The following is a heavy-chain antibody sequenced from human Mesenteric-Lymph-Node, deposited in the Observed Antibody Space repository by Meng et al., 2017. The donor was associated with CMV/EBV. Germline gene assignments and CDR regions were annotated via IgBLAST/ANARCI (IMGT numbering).Heavy chain of an antibody. CDR3: AKEAVVVPAAIYLPRIAVAYDY. J-gene: IGHJ4*02. CDR1: GFTFSSYA. CDR2: ISGSGGST. D-gene: IGHD2-2*01. Sequence: GESLKISCAASGFTFSSYAMSWVRQAPGKGLEWVSAISGSGGSTYYADSVKGRFTISRDNSKNTLYLQMNSLRAEDTAVYYCAKEAVVVPAAIYLPRIAVAYDYWGQGTPVTVSS. V-gene: IGHV3-23*01.